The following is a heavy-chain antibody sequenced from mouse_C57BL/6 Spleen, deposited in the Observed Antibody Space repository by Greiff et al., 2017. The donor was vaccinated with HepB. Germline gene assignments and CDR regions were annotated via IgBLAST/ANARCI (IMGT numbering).Heavy chain of an antibody. CDR2: IYPGDGDT. Sequence: VKLVESGPELVKPGASVKISCKASGYAFSSSWMNWVKQRPGKGLEWIGRIYPGDGDTNYNGKFKGKATLTADKSSSTAYMQRSSLTSEDSAVYCCARESSGYVGYAMEYGGQGASVTVAS. D-gene: IGHD3-2*02. CDR1: GYAFSSSW. J-gene: IGHJ4*01. CDR3: ARESSGYVGYAMEY. V-gene: IGHV1-82*01.